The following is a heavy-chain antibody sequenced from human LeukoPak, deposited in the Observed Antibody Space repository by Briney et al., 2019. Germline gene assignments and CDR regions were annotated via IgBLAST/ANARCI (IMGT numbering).Heavy chain of an antibody. CDR1: GFTFSSYS. Sequence: GGSLRLSCAASGFTFSSYSMNWVRQAPGKGLEWVSSISSSSSYIYYADSVKGRFTISRDNAKNSLYLQMNSLRAEDTAVYYCARSQLYYYGSGSPKEYFDLWGRGTLVTVSS. V-gene: IGHV3-21*01. CDR3: ARSQLYYYGSGSPKEYFDL. J-gene: IGHJ2*01. D-gene: IGHD3-10*01. CDR2: ISSSSSYI.